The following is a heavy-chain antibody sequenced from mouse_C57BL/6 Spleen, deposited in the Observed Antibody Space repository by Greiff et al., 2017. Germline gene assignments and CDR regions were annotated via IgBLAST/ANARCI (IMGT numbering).Heavy chain of an antibody. CDR2: INPSNGGT. V-gene: IGHV1-53*01. Sequence: VQLQQPGPELVKPGASVKLSCKASGYTFTSYWMHWVKQRPGQGLEWIGNINPSNGGTNYNEKFKSKATLTVDKSSSTAYMQLSSLTSEDSAVYYCERNYGSSYWYFDVWGTGTTVTVSS. J-gene: IGHJ1*03. CDR3: ERNYGSSYWYFDV. D-gene: IGHD1-1*01. CDR1: GYTFTSYW.